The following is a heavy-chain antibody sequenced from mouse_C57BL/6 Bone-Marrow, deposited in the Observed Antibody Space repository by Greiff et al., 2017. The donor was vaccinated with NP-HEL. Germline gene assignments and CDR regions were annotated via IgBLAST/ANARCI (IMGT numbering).Heavy chain of an antibody. D-gene: IGHD1-1*01. CDR3: ARHEDYGNLLYAMDY. J-gene: IGHJ4*01. V-gene: IGHV1-62-2*01. CDR1: GYTFTEYT. Sequence: LVESGAELVKPGASVKLSCKASGYTFTEYTIHWVKQRSGQGLEWIGWFYPGSGSIKYNEKFKDKATLTADKSSSTVYMELSRLTSEDSAVYFCARHEDYGNLLYAMDYWGQGTSVTVSS. CDR2: FYPGSGSI.